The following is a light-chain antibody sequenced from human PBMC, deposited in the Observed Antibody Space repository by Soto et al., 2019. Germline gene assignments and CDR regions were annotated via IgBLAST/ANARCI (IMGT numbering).Light chain of an antibody. J-gene: IGLJ1*01. V-gene: IGLV2-14*03. CDR2: DVN. CDR1: SSDVGGYNF. CDR3: TSYTSSFTYV. Sequence: QSVLPKPASVSGSPGQSIAVSCTGTSSDVGGYNFVSWYQHHPGKAPKLIIYDVNNRPSGVSDRFSGSKSGNTASLTISGLQAEDEADYYCTSYTSSFTYVFGAGTKVTVL.